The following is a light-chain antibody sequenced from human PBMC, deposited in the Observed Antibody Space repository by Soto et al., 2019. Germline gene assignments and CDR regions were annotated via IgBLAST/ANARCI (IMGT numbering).Light chain of an antibody. Sequence: QSVLTPPPSVSAAPGQKVTISCSGSSSNIGNNYVSWYQQLPGTAPKLLIYDNNKRPSGIPDRFSGSKSGTSATLGITGLQTGDEADYYCGTWDSSLSGVFGGGTKVTVL. CDR3: GTWDSSLSGV. J-gene: IGLJ2*01. CDR2: DNN. V-gene: IGLV1-51*01. CDR1: SSNIGNNY.